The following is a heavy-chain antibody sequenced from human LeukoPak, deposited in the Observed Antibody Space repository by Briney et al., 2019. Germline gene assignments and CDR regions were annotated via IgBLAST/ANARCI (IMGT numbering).Heavy chain of an antibody. CDR3: ARFPRGWDPDY. J-gene: IGHJ4*02. CDR2: MDPNTGNT. CDR1: GYTFTSYD. D-gene: IGHD6-19*01. Sequence: KXSCXASGYTFTSYDINWVRQATGQGLEWMGWMDPNTGNTGYAQKFQGRVTMTGNTSISTAYMELSSLRSEDTAVYYCARFPRGWDPDYWGQGTLVTVSS. V-gene: IGHV1-8*01.